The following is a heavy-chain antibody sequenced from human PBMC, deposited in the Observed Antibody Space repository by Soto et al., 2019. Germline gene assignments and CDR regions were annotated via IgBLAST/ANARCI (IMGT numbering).Heavy chain of an antibody. Sequence: PGGSLRLSCAASGFTFSSSWMAWVRQAPGKGLEWVALINPDGSVASYVGSVRGRFIISRDNAQNSLYLQMNGVSAEDTAVYYCSRDPGFGAIDYWGQGTLVTVSS. CDR1: GFTFSSSW. V-gene: IGHV3-7*01. CDR3: SRDPGFGAIDY. CDR2: INPDGSVA. J-gene: IGHJ4*02. D-gene: IGHD3-10*01.